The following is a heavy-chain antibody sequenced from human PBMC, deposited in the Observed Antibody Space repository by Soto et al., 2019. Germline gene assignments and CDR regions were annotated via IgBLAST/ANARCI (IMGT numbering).Heavy chain of an antibody. CDR1: GGSFSGYY. D-gene: IGHD3-3*01. CDR2: INHSGST. Sequence: PSETLSLTCAVYGGSFSGYYWSWIRQPPGKGLEWIGEINHSGSTNYNPSLKSRVTISVDTSKNQFSLKLSSVTAADTAVYYCASSRGYYDFWSGYYGVWFDPWGQGTLVTVSS. J-gene: IGHJ5*02. V-gene: IGHV4-34*01. CDR3: ASSRGYYDFWSGYYGVWFDP.